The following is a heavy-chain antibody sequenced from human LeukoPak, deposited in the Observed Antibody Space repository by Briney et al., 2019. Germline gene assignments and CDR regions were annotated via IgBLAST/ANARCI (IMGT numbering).Heavy chain of an antibody. CDR2: INPNSGGT. Sequence: GASVKVSCTASGYTFTGYYMHWVRQAPGQGLEWMGWINPNSGGTNYAQKFQGRVTMTRDTSVSTAYMELSRLRSDDTAVYYCARSGAGLRYRNGWYAYWGQGTLVTVSS. J-gene: IGHJ4*02. D-gene: IGHD6-19*01. V-gene: IGHV1-2*02. CDR3: ARSGAGLRYRNGWYAY. CDR1: GYTFTGYY.